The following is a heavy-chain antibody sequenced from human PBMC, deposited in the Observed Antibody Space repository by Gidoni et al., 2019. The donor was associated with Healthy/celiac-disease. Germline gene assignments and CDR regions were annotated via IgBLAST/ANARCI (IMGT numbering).Heavy chain of an antibody. V-gene: IGHV3-30*18. Sequence: QVQLVESGGGVVQPGRSLSLSCAASGFTFSSYGMHWVRQAPGKGLEWVAVISYDGSNKYYADSVKGRFTISRDNSKNTLYLQMNSLRAEDTAVYYCAKDRIPDYTSTTCPIDYWGQGTLVTVSS. D-gene: IGHD2-2*01. J-gene: IGHJ4*02. CDR1: GFTFSSYG. CDR3: AKDRIPDYTSTTCPIDY. CDR2: ISYDGSNK.